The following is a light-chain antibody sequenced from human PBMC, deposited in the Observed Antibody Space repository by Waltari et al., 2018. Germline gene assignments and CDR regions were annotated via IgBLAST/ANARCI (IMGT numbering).Light chain of an antibody. Sequence: EIVMTQSPATLSLSPGERATLSCRASQSVSSSLAWYQQKPGQAPRLLIYGASSRATGIPDRFSGSGSGTEFTLTISSLEPEEVAVYYCQQNSNWPLTFGGGTKVEIK. CDR3: QQNSNWPLT. CDR1: QSVSSS. CDR2: GAS. J-gene: IGKJ4*01. V-gene: IGKV3D-15*01.